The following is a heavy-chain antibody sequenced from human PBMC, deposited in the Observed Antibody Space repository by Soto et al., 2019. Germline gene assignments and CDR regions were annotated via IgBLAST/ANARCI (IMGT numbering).Heavy chain of an antibody. Sequence: QITLKESGPTLVKPTQTLTLTCTFSGFSLSTSGVGVGWIRQPPGKALEWLALIYWDDDKRYSPSLKSRLTITKDTSKNQVVLTMTNMDPVDTATYYCAHVGTPGLLRYFAWFPFDYWGQGTLVTVSS. J-gene: IGHJ4*02. D-gene: IGHD3-9*01. CDR1: GFSLSTSGVG. V-gene: IGHV2-5*02. CDR2: IYWDDDK. CDR3: AHVGTPGLLRYFAWFPFDY.